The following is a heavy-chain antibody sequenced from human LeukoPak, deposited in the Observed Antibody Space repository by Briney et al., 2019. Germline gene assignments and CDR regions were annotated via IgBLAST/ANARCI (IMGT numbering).Heavy chain of an antibody. Sequence: SVKVSCKASGYTFTSYGISWVRQAPGQGLEWMGGIIPIFGTANYAQKFQGRVTITADESTSTAYMELSSLRSEDTAVYYCARKTVAGLDYWGQGTLVTVSS. D-gene: IGHD6-19*01. CDR1: GYTFTSYG. J-gene: IGHJ4*02. V-gene: IGHV1-69*13. CDR2: IIPIFGTA. CDR3: ARKTVAGLDY.